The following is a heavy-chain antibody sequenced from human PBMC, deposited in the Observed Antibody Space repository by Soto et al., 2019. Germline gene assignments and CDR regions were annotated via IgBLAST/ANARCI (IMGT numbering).Heavy chain of an antibody. Sequence: TQSLSWSVFGGYISYWYYTWIRQTPGKGLEWIGNIYYSGSTNYNPSLKSRVTISVDTSKNQFSLKLSSVTAADTAVYYCARQPATTYGSAGPPDVWGQGTTVTVSS. CDR1: GGYISYWY. CDR2: IYYSGST. J-gene: IGHJ6*02. V-gene: IGHV4-59*08. D-gene: IGHD3-10*01. CDR3: ARQPATTYGSAGPPDV.